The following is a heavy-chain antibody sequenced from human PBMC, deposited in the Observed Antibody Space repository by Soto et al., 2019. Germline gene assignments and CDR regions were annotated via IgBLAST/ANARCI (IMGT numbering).Heavy chain of an antibody. CDR1: GGSISSYY. Sequence: SETLSLTCTVSGGSISSYYWSWIRQPPGKGLEWIGYIYYSGSTNYNPSLKSRVTISVDTSKNQFSLKLSSVTAADTAVYYCARRMGDTAMALAYWGQGTLVTVSS. CDR2: IYYSGST. V-gene: IGHV4-59*08. D-gene: IGHD5-18*01. J-gene: IGHJ4*02. CDR3: ARRMGDTAMALAY.